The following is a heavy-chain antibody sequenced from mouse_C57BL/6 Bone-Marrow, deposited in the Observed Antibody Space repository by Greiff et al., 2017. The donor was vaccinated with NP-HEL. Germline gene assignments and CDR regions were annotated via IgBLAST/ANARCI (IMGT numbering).Heavy chain of an antibody. Sequence: EVHLVASGPELVKPGASVKISCKASGYSFTDYNMNWVKQSNGKSLEWIGVINTNYGTTSYNQKFTGKATLTVDQSSSTAYMQLIRLPSEAFAFFYGERRFNYGSHWFAYWGQGTLVTVSA. V-gene: IGHV1-39*01. CDR1: GYSFTDYN. D-gene: IGHD1-1*01. J-gene: IGHJ3*01. CDR3: ERRFNYGSHWFAY. CDR2: INTNYGTT.